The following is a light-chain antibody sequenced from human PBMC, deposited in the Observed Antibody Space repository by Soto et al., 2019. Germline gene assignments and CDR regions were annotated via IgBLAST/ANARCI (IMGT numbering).Light chain of an antibody. CDR1: QSLVHIDGNTY. CDR2: MIS. V-gene: IGKV2-24*01. Sequence: DIVLTQTRLSSPVTLGQPASISCRSSQSLVHIDGNTYFNWLQQRPGQPPRRLIYMISNRFPGVPDRFSGSGAGTDFALEISRVEAEDVGVYYCMQATQSYAFGQGTRLEIK. J-gene: IGKJ2*01. CDR3: MQATQSYA.